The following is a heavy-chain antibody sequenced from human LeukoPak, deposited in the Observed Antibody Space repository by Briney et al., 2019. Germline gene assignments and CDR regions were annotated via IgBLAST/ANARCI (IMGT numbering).Heavy chain of an antibody. D-gene: IGHD4-11*01. CDR2: IYWDNNK. V-gene: IGHV2-5*02. CDR3: GRCSDYRFLYYSDH. CDR1: GFSLSTSGVG. Sequence: SSPKVVNPTQTLTLTCTFSGFSLSTSGVGVGWIRQPPGTALAWLALIYWDNNKLYSPSLTSRLPIAKDTSKSQGVLTMTNMDPGETATYSCGRCSDYRFLYYSDHGGQGNRVSLFS. J-gene: IGHJ4*02.